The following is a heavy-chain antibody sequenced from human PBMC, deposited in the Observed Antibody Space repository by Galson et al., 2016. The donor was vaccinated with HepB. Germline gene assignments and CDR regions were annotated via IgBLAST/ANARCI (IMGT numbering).Heavy chain of an antibody. J-gene: IGHJ4*02. CDR1: GFTFSRSG. V-gene: IGHV3-30*19. CDR2: ISYDGGDK. D-gene: IGHD6-13*01. CDR3: AREMHVAAAAAFYF. Sequence: SLRLSCAASGFTFSRSGMHWVRQAPGKGLEWVAVISYDGGDKHYADSVKGRFTVSKDNSKNTLFLQMNSLRVEDTAVYYCAREMHVAAAAAFYFWGRGTLVTVSS.